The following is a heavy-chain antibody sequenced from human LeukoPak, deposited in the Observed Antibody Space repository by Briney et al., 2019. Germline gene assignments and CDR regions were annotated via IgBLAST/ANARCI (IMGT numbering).Heavy chain of an antibody. J-gene: IGHJ6*02. D-gene: IGHD2-15*01. CDR1: GGSISSYY. Sequence: SETLSLTCTVSGGSISSYYWSWLRQPPGKGLEWIGYIYYSGSTNYNPSLKSRVTISVDTSKNQFSLRLSSVTAADTAVYYCAGVPLGYCSGGSCQTSYGMDVWGQGTTVTVSS. V-gene: IGHV4-59*08. CDR2: IYYSGST. CDR3: AGVPLGYCSGGSCQTSYGMDV.